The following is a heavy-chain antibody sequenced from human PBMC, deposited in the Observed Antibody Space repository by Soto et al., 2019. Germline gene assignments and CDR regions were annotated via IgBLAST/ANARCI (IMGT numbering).Heavy chain of an antibody. Sequence: DVQLLESGGHLVQPGGPLRLSCAASGFTFSSYAMSWVRQAPGKGLEWVSSVSAGGDMTYYSDSVKGRFTISRDNSNNALFLQMNSLRIEDTALYYCARGDRGGSGSPASYYYSGLEVWGQGATVTVS. CDR3: ARGDRGGSGSPASYYYSGLEV. CDR2: VSAGGDMT. V-gene: IGHV3-23*01. D-gene: IGHD3-10*01. J-gene: IGHJ6*02. CDR1: GFTFSSYA.